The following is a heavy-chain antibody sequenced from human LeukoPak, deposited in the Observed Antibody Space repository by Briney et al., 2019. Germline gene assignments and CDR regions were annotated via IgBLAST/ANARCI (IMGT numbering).Heavy chain of an antibody. CDR2: IIPILGIA. J-gene: IGHJ5*02. CDR1: GGTFISYT. D-gene: IGHD6-19*01. CDR3: ARGPAGLYNWFDP. Sequence: SAKVSCKASGGTFISYTISWVRQAPGQGLEWMGRIIPILGIANYAQKFQGRVTITADKSTSTAYMELSSLRSEDTAVYYCARGPAGLYNWFDPWGQGTLVTVSS. V-gene: IGHV1-69*02.